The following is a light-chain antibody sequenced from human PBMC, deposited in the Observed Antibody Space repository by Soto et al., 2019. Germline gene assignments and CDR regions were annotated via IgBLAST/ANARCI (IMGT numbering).Light chain of an antibody. J-gene: IGLJ2*01. Sequence: QSVLTQPASVSGSPGQSITISCTGTSSDVGGYNYVSWYQQHPGKAPKLMIYDVSNRPSGVSNRFSGSKSGNTASLTISGLQGGDEADYYCSSYTSSSTLVVFGAGTKLTVL. V-gene: IGLV2-14*01. CDR1: SSDVGGYNY. CDR2: DVS. CDR3: SSYTSSSTLVV.